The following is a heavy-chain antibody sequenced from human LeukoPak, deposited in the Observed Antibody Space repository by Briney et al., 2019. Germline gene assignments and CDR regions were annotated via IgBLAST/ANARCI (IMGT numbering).Heavy chain of an antibody. CDR1: GFTVSSNY. V-gene: IGHV3-53*01. D-gene: IGHD5-18*01. J-gene: IGHJ4*02. Sequence: GGSLRLSCAASGFTVSSNYMSWVRQAPGKGLEWVSVIYSGGSTYYADSVKGRFTISRDNSKNTLYLQMNSLRAEDTAVYYCAKKYRGYSYGPDYWGQGTLVTVSS. CDR3: AKKYRGYSYGPDY. CDR2: IYSGGST.